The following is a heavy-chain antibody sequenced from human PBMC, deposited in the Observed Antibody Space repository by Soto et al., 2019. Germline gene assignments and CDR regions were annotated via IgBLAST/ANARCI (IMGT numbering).Heavy chain of an antibody. Sequence: ASVKVSCNASGYTFTGYCMHWVRQAPGQGLEGIGWINPNSGGTNYSQKFQGWVTMTRDTSISTAYMELSRLRSDDTAVYYCARGLIGRSPYYDFWSGYYAGSYYFDYWGQGTLVSVS. J-gene: IGHJ4*02. CDR2: INPNSGGT. CDR1: GYTFTGYC. V-gene: IGHV1-2*04. CDR3: ARGLIGRSPYYDFWSGYYAGSYYFDY. D-gene: IGHD3-3*01.